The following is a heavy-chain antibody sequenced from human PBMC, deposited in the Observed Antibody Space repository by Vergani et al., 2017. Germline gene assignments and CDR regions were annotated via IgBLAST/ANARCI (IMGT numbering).Heavy chain of an antibody. Sequence: VQLLESGGGLVQPGGSLRLSCAASGFTFSDYYMSWIRQAPGKGLEWVSYISSSGSTIYYADSVKGRFTISRDNAKNSLYLQMNSLRAEDTAVYYCASYTGGDSSSWYYYYYYMDVWGKGTTVTVSS. V-gene: IGHV3-11*01. J-gene: IGHJ6*03. D-gene: IGHD6-13*01. CDR1: GFTFSDYY. CDR2: ISSSGSTI. CDR3: ASYTGGDSSSWYYYYYYMDV.